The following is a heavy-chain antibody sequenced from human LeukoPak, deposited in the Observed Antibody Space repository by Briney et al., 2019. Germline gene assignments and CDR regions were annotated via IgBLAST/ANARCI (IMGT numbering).Heavy chain of an antibody. Sequence: GRSLRLSCAASGFTFSSYAMHWVRQAPGKGLEWVAVISYDGSNKYYADSVKGRFTISRDNSKNTLYLQMNSLRAEDTAVYYCARVFGSDWFVYFDYWGQGTLVTVSS. J-gene: IGHJ4*02. CDR3: ARVFGSDWFVYFDY. D-gene: IGHD6-19*01. CDR2: ISYDGSNK. V-gene: IGHV3-30*01. CDR1: GFTFSSYA.